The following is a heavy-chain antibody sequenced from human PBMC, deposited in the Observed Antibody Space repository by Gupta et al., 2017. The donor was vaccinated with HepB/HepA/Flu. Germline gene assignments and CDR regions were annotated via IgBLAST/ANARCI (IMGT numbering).Heavy chain of an antibody. CDR2: LSGSADRT. Sequence: EVQLLESGGGLVQPGGSLRLSCAASGFTFNNYAISWVRQAPGKGLEWVASLSGSADRTYYADSVKGRFTISRDNSKNTRYLQMNSLRAEDTALYYCAKDQSNWERVFDYWGQGALGTISS. CDR1: GFTFNNYA. J-gene: IGHJ4*02. V-gene: IGHV3-23*01. CDR3: AKDQSNWERVFDY. D-gene: IGHD1-26*01.